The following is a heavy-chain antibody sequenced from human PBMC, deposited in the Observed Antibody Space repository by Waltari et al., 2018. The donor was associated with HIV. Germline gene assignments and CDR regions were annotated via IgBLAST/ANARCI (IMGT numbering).Heavy chain of an antibody. V-gene: IGHV3-33*01. Sequence: EWVGVIWFDSSNKYYGDSVKGRFTISRDNSKKTVYLQMNSLRGEDTAVYYCARLTREGYNGGFDYWGQGTLVTVSS. CDR2: IWFDSSNK. J-gene: IGHJ4*02. CDR3: ARLTREGYNGGFDY. D-gene: IGHD1-1*01.